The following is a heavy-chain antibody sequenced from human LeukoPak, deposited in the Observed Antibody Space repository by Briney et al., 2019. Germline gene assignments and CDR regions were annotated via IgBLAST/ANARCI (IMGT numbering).Heavy chain of an antibody. V-gene: IGHV4-4*07. J-gene: IGHJ3*02. D-gene: IGHD4-17*01. Sequence: SETLSLTCTVSGGSVSSYYWSWIRQPAGKGLEWIGRIYTSGSTSYNPSRSGRVTISVDKCKNQFSLNCSSVTAAYTAVAYCAXXPXYDXAXYIXDPFDIXGHGTMVAVSS. CDR2: IYTSGST. CDR3: AXXPXYDXAXYIXDPFDI. CDR1: GGSVSSYY.